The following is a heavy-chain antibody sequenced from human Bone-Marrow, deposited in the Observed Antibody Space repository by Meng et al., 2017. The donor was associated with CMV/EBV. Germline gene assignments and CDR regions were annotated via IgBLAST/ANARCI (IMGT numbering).Heavy chain of an antibody. CDR2: ISWNSGNI. CDR1: GLLFDDYA. D-gene: IGHD3-3*01. CDR3: ASQGALYYDFWSGFDY. Sequence: GGSRRLSCAASGLLFDDYAMHWVRQVPGKGLEWVSGISWNSGNIGYADSVKGRFTISRDNAKNSLYLQMNSLRAEDMGVYYCASQGALYYDFWSGFDYWGQGTLVTVSS. V-gene: IGHV3-9*03. J-gene: IGHJ4*02.